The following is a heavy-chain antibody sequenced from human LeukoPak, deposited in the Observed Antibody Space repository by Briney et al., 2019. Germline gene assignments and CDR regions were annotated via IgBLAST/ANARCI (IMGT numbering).Heavy chain of an antibody. J-gene: IGHJ3*02. V-gene: IGHV3-23*01. D-gene: IGHD3-16*01. Sequence: GGSLRLSCAASGFTFSSYAMRWVRQAPGKGLEWVSAISRSGGSTYYADSVKGRFTISRDNSKNTLYLQMNSLRAEDTAVNYGAKHLSPYVSLGVDAFDIWGQGTMVTVSS. CDR3: AKHLSPYVSLGVDAFDI. CDR2: ISRSGGST. CDR1: GFTFSSYA.